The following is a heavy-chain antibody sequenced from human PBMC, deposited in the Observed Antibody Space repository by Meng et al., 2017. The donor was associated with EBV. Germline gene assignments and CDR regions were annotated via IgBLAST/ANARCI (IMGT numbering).Heavy chain of an antibody. D-gene: IGHD2/OR15-2a*01. CDR2: IYDTGIT. CDR1: GVSVTSGAYH. J-gene: IGHJ4*02. CDR3: AKSRSSTPGIVDD. V-gene: IGHV4-61*08. Sequence: VQLHGSGPGLVKPSETLSLTCIVSGVSVTSGAYHWSWIRQSPGKGLEWIGYIYDTGITIYNPSLKSRVTISLETSKNQFSLKVNSVTTADTAVYYCAKSRSSTPGIVDDWGQGTLVTVSS.